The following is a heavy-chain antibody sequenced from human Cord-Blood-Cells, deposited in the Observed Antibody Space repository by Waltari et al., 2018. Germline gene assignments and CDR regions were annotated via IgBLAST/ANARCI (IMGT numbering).Heavy chain of an antibody. J-gene: IGHJ4*02. Sequence: EVQLLESGGGLVQPGGSLRLSCAASGFTFSSYAMCWVRQALGKGLEWVSAISGSGCSTYYADSVKGRFTISRDNSKNTLYLQMNSLRAEDTAVYYCAKDRSIVGATDYWGQGTLVTVSS. CDR3: AKDRSIVGATDY. CDR2: ISGSGCST. D-gene: IGHD1-26*01. CDR1: GFTFSSYA. V-gene: IGHV3-23*01.